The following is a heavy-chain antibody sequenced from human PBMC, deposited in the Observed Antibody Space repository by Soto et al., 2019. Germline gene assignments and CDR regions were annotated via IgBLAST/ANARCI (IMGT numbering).Heavy chain of an antibody. V-gene: IGHV3-73*01. CDR1: GCTFSGSA. D-gene: IGHD3-22*01. CDR3: TSTYYDSSPDAFDI. Sequence: PWGSLRLSCAASGCTFSGSAVHWVRQAAGKGLEWVGRIRSKANRYATAYAASVKGRFTISRDDSKNTAYLQMNSLKTEDTAVYYCTSTYYDSSPDAFDIRGQGTMVSVSS. J-gene: IGHJ3*02. CDR2: IRSKANRYAT.